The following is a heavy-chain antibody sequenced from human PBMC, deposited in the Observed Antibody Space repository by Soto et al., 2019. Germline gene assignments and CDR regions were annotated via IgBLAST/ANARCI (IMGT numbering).Heavy chain of an antibody. CDR3: AREGAARGNWFDP. D-gene: IGHD6-6*01. CDR1: GYTFTSYD. CDR2: MNPNSGNT. Sequence: ASVKVSCTASGYTFTSYDINWVRQATGQGLEWMGWMNPNSGNTGYAQKFQGRVTMTRNTSISTAYMELSSLRSEDTAVYYCAREGAARGNWFDPWGQGTLVTVSS. J-gene: IGHJ5*02. V-gene: IGHV1-8*01.